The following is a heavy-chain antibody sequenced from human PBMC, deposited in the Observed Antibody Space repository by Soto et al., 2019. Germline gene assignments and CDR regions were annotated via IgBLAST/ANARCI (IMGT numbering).Heavy chain of an antibody. D-gene: IGHD3-22*01. V-gene: IGHV3-23*01. J-gene: IGHJ5*01. Sequence: PGGSLRLSCAASGFMFSSHAMSWVRQAPGKGLEWVSSISASGGTANLADSVEGRCTISRDNSKSTLYLQMNSLRAEDTAVYYCAKLTYPSDSTGYYYERVSGWIDSWGQGTLVTVSS. CDR3: AKLTYPSDSTGYYYERVSGWIDS. CDR2: ISASGGTA. CDR1: GFMFSSHA.